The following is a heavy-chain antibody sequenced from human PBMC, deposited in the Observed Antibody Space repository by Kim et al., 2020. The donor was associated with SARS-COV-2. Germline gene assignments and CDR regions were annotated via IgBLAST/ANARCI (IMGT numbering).Heavy chain of an antibody. V-gene: IGHV3-11*01. CDR2: ISSSGSTI. Sequence: GSLRLSCAASGFTFSDYYMSWIRQAPGKGLEWVSYISSSGSTIYYADSVKGRFTISRDNAKNSLYLQMNSLRAEDTAVYYCASWDYGDFYYVDYWGQGTLVTVSS. J-gene: IGHJ4*02. D-gene: IGHD4-17*01. CDR1: GFTFSDYY. CDR3: ASWDYGDFYYVDY.